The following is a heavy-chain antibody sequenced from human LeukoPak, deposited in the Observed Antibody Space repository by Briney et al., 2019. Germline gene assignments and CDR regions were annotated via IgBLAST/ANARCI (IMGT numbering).Heavy chain of an antibody. Sequence: PGRSLRLSCAASGFTFSSYGMHCVRQAPGKGLEWVAVIWYDGSNKYYADSVKGRFTISRDNSKDTLYLQMNSLRAEDTAVYYCASHYDSSGFDYWGQGTLVTVSS. D-gene: IGHD3-22*01. CDR2: IWYDGSNK. CDR1: GFTFSSYG. CDR3: ASHYDSSGFDY. V-gene: IGHV3-33*01. J-gene: IGHJ4*02.